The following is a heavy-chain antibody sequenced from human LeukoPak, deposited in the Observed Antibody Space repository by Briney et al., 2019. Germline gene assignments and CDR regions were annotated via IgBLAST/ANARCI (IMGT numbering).Heavy chain of an antibody. CDR2: ISSSASTI. Sequence: GGSLRLSCAVSGSTSSSYAMSWVRQAPGKGLEWVSYISSSASTIYYTDSVKGRFTISRDNAKNSLYLQMNSLRAEDTAVYYCARGNRRGVAANYWGQGTLVTVSS. CDR1: GSTSSSYA. CDR3: ARGNRRGVAANY. J-gene: IGHJ4*02. V-gene: IGHV3-48*04. D-gene: IGHD6-13*01.